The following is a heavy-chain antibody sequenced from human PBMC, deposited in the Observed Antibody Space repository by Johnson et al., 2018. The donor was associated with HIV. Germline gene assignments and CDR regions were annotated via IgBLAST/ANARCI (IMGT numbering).Heavy chain of an antibody. CDR2: ISSSGSTI. D-gene: IGHD3/OR15-3a*01. V-gene: IGHV3-11*04. CDR3: ARDSHNFWTDAFDI. Sequence: QVYLVESGGGVVQPGGSLRLSCAASGFTFSDYYMSWIRQAPGKGLEWVSYISSSGSTIYYADSVKGRFTISRDNAKNSLYLQMNSLRAEDTAVYYCARDSHNFWTDAFDIWGQGTMVTVSS. CDR1: GFTFSDYY. J-gene: IGHJ3*02.